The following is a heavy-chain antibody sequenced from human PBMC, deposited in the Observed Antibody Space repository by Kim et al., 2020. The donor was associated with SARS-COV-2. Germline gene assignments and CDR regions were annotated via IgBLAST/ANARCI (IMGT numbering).Heavy chain of an antibody. CDR1: VYTFTSYG. CDR3: ARESNNWNDGGWFDP. Sequence: ASVKVSCKASVYTFTSYGLSWVRQAPGQGLEWMGLISAYNGNTNYAQKVQGRVTLTADTSTNTAYMELRSLKSDDTAVYYCARESNNWNDGGWFDPWGQGTLVTVSS. D-gene: IGHD1-20*01. J-gene: IGHJ5*02. CDR2: ISAYNGNT. V-gene: IGHV1-18*01.